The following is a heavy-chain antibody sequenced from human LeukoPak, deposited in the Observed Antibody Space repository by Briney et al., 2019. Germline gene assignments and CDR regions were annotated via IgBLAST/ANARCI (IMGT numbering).Heavy chain of an antibody. V-gene: IGHV3-23*01. CDR2: ISGSGGST. J-gene: IGHJ4*02. Sequence: GGSLRLSCAASGFTFSNYAMSWVRQAPGKGLEWVSSISGSGGSTYYADSVKGRFTISRDNSQNTLYLQMNSLRAEDTAVYYCAKSSSGYSYVFDYWGQGTLVTVSS. D-gene: IGHD3-22*01. CDR3: AKSSSGYSYVFDY. CDR1: GFTFSNYA.